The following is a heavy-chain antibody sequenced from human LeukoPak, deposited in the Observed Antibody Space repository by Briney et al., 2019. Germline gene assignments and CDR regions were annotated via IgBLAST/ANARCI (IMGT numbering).Heavy chain of an antibody. CDR3: ARVSDMVTTFDQ. CDR1: GGSISSYY. D-gene: IGHD5-18*01. Sequence: SETLSLTCTAAGGSISSYYWSWIRQPPGKGLEWIGYIYYIGSTNYNPSLKSRVTISVDTSISQSYLKWNSLTASDTAVYYCARVSDMVTTFDQWGQGTLVTVST. J-gene: IGHJ4*02. V-gene: IGHV4-59*01. CDR2: IYYIGST.